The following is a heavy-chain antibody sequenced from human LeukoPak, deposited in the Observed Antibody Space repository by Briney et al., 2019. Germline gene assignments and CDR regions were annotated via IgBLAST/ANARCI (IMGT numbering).Heavy chain of an antibody. CDR3: ARVDSGDSIDY. D-gene: IGHD6-19*01. Sequence: PSETLSLTCSVSGDFISYYYWTWIRQPPGKRLEWIGYIYYSGSTKYNPSLKSRVSISVDTPKNQFSLKLSSVTAADTAVYYCARVDSGDSIDYWGQGTLVTVSS. CDR1: GDFISYYY. CDR2: IYYSGST. V-gene: IGHV4-59*01. J-gene: IGHJ4*02.